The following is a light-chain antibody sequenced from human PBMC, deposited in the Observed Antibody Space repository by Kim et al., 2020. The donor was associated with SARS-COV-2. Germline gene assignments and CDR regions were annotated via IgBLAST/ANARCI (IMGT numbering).Light chain of an antibody. CDR2: DAS. CDR1: QSVGRS. V-gene: IGKV3-15*01. J-gene: IGKJ4*01. Sequence: EIVMTQSPVTLSVSPGERVTLSCRASQSVGRSVAWYHHKSGQAPRLLMYDASTRATGVPGRFSGSGSGTEFSLTITSLQSEDFAVYYCLQYQNWPPLTFGGGTKVDIK. CDR3: LQYQNWPPLT.